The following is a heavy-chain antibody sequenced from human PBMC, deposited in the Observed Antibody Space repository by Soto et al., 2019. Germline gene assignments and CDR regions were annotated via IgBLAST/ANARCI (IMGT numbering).Heavy chain of an antibody. CDR1: GYTFTSYD. J-gene: IGHJ5*02. CDR3: ARGRGSGWYRGWFDP. V-gene: IGHV1-8*01. D-gene: IGHD6-19*01. CDR2: MNPNSGNT. Sequence: QVQLVQSGAEVKKPGASVKVSCKASGYTFTSYDINWVRQATGQGLEWMGWMNPNSGNTGYAQKFQHRVTITSNTTISTADMELSSLRSEDTAVYYCARGRGSGWYRGWFDPWGQGTLVTVSS.